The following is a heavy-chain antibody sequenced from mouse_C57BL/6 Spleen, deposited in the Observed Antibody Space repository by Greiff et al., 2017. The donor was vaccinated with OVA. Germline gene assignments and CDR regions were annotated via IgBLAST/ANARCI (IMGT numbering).Heavy chain of an antibody. J-gene: IGHJ3*01. D-gene: IGHD1-1*01. V-gene: IGHV2-2*01. CDR2: IWSGGST. CDR1: GFSFTSYG. CDR3: ARGGVLRGVAY. Sequence: VQLQQSGPGLVQPSQSLSITCTVSGFSFTSYGVNWVRQSPGQGLEWLGVIWSGGSTDYNAAFISRLSISKDNSKSQVFFKMISLQADDTAIYYCARGGVLRGVAYWGQGTLVTVSA.